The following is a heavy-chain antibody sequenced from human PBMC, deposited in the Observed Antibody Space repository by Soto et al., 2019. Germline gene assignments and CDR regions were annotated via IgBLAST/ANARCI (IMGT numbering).Heavy chain of an antibody. CDR3: ARAVTYSSGPADYYYGMDV. CDR1: GFTFSDYD. CDR2: ISYDGSN. J-gene: IGHJ6*02. D-gene: IGHD6-19*01. V-gene: IGHV3-30-3*01. Sequence: SLRLSCAASGFTFSDYDMHWVRQSPGKGLEWVAVISYDGSNYADSVKGRFTISRDNSKNTLYLQMNSLRAEDTAVYYCARAVTYSSGPADYYYGMDVWGQGTTVTVSS.